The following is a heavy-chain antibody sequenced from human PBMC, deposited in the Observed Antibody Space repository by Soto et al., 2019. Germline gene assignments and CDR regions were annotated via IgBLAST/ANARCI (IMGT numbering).Heavy chain of an antibody. V-gene: IGHV3-23*01. CDR3: APQGARGLYYFDH. CDR1: GFTFSTYA. D-gene: IGHD1-26*01. Sequence: EVQLLESGGGLVQPEGSLRLSCAASGFTFSTYAMSWVRQAPGKGLEWVSGIGASGGSTNYADSVKGRFTISRDNSKNTLYLQMNSLRAEDTALYYCAPQGARGLYYFDHWGQGTLVTVSS. J-gene: IGHJ4*02. CDR2: IGASGGST.